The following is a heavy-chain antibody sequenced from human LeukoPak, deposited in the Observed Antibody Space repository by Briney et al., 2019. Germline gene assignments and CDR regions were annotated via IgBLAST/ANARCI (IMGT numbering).Heavy chain of an antibody. D-gene: IGHD4-23*01. V-gene: IGHV4-34*01. CDR2: INHSGST. CDR3: ARLAVDDDFDY. CDR1: GGSFNDYY. J-gene: IGHJ4*02. Sequence: SETLSLTCAVYGGSFNDYYWTWIRQPPGKGLEWIGEINHSGSTNYNPSLKSRVTISADTSKNQFSLKLSSVTAADTAAYYCARLAVDDDFDYWGQGTLVTVSS.